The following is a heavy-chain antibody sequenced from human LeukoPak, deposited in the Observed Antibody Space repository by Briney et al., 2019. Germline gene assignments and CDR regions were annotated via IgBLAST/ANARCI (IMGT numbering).Heavy chain of an antibody. CDR2: IYYSGST. D-gene: IGHD5-18*01. CDR1: GGSISSSSYY. Sequence: SETLSLTCTVSGGSISSSSYYWGWIRQPPGKGLEWIGSIYYSGSTYYNPSLKSRVTISVDTSKNQFSLKLSSVTAADTAVYYCARDHTRSPDTFDYWGQGTLVTVSS. CDR3: ARDHTRSPDTFDY. J-gene: IGHJ4*02. V-gene: IGHV4-39*07.